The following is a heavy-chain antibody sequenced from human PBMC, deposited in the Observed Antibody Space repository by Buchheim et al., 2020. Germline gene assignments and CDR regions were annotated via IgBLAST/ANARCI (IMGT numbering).Heavy chain of an antibody. J-gene: IGHJ5*02. Sequence: QVQLQQWGAGLLKPSETLSLTCAVYGGSFSGYHWSWIRQPPGKGLEWIGEINHSGSTNYNPSLKSRVTISVDTSKNQFSLKLSSVTAADTAVYYCARGHGSSSNWFDPWGQGTL. CDR2: INHSGST. CDR1: GGSFSGYH. CDR3: ARGHGSSSNWFDP. V-gene: IGHV4-34*01. D-gene: IGHD6-6*01.